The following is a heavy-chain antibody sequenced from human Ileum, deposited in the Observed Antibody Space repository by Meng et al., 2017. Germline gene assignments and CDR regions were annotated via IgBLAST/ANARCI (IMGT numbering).Heavy chain of an antibody. CDR1: GDSMTSKNYY. J-gene: IGHJ4*02. V-gene: IGHV4-39*01. CDR3: ARRAHYGDPPR. D-gene: IGHD4-17*01. Sequence: HLQLQESGPGLVKSSETLSLTCFVSGDSMTSKNYYWGWIRQPPGKGLQWIGSVYYSRMNYYNPSLKSRVSVSVDTSKNQFSLKVTSVTAADMALYYCARRAHYGDPPRWGQGTLVTVSS. CDR2: VYYSRMN.